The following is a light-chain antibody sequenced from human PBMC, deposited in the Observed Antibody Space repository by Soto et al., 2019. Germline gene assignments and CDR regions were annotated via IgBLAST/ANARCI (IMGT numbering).Light chain of an antibody. CDR2: DAS. V-gene: IGKV1-5*01. CDR3: QQYNSYSWT. J-gene: IGKJ1*01. Sequence: DIQMTQSPSTLSASVGDRVTITCRASQIISSWLAWYRQKPGKAPKLLIYDASSLESGVPSRFSGSGSGTEFTLTISSLQPDDFATYYCQQYNSYSWTFGQGTKVDIK. CDR1: QIISSW.